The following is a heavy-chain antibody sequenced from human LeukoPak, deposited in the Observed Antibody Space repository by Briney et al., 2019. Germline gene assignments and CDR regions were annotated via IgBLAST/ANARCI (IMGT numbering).Heavy chain of an antibody. J-gene: IGHJ4*02. CDR1: GGSFSGYY. V-gene: IGHV4-59*01. CDR2: IYYSGST. D-gene: IGHD2-2*01. Sequence: SEPLSLTCVVYGGSFSGYYWSWIRQPPGKGLEWIGYIYYSGSTNYNPSLKSRVTISVDTSKNQFSLKLSSVTAADTAVYYCARGHWGYCSSTSCSNFDYWGQGTLVTVSS. CDR3: ARGHWGYCSSTSCSNFDY.